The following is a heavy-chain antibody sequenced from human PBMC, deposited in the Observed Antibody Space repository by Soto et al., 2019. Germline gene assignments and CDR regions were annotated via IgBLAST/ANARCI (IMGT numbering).Heavy chain of an antibody. CDR3: AKDSNYYGSGSYYVY. CDR2: VSGSGETT. Sequence: EVQVLESGGDLVQPGGSLKLSCAASGFTFSTFAMNWVRQAPGKGLEWVSSVSGSGETTYYADSVKGRFTISRDNSKNTLWLQMNSLRAEDTAVYYCAKDSNYYGSGSYYVYWGHGTLVTVSS. J-gene: IGHJ4*01. CDR1: GFTFSTFA. V-gene: IGHV3-23*01. D-gene: IGHD3-10*01.